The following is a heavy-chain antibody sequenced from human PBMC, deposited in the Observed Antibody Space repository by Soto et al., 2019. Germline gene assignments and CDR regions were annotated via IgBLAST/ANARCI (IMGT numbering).Heavy chain of an antibody. Sequence: ASVKVSCKASGGTFSSYTISWVRQAPGQGLEWMGRINPIPGIANYAQKFQGRVTITADKSTSTAYMELSSLRSEDTAVYYCASGRMRLGDAFDIWGQGTMVTVSS. CDR3: ASGRMRLGDAFDI. J-gene: IGHJ3*02. CDR2: INPIPGIA. V-gene: IGHV1-69*02. D-gene: IGHD1-26*01. CDR1: GGTFSSYT.